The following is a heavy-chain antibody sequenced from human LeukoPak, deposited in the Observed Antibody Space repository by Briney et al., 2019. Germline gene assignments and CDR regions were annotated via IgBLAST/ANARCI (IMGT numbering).Heavy chain of an antibody. J-gene: IGHJ4*02. CDR3: ASGYSYFYFDY. V-gene: IGHV3-64*01. Sequence: PGGALRLSSAASGFTFSSYAMHWVRHAPGKGLEYVSAISSNGDSTYYANSVKGRFTISRDNSKNTLYLQMGSLRAEDMAVYYCASGYSYFYFDYWGQGTLVTVSS. CDR2: ISSNGDST. D-gene: IGHD5-18*01. CDR1: GFTFSSYA.